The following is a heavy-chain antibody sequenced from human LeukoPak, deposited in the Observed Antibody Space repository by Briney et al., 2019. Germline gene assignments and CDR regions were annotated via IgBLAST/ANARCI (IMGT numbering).Heavy chain of an antibody. CDR3: ARDLRGDYYYGMDV. CDR1: GFTFSSYS. V-gene: IGHV3-21*01. J-gene: IGHJ6*02. Sequence: GGSLRLSCAASGFTFSSYSMNWVRQAPGKGLEWVSSISSSSSYIYYADSVKGRFTISRDNAKNSLYLQINSLRAEDTAVYYCARDLRGDYYYGMDVWGQGTTVTVSS. CDR2: ISSSSSYI.